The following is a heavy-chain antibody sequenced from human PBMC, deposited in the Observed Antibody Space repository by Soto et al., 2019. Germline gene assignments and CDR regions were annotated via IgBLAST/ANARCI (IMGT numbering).Heavy chain of an antibody. Sequence: QVLLVQSGAEVKKPGASVRVSCRASGYTFSSHYMHWVRQAPGQGLEWMGIINPNGGGTSYAEKFQGRVTVTRDTSTSTVYMDLTNVRSEDTAVYYCARDRGLGSDTSGYYVVGLEYWGQGTPVTVSS. D-gene: IGHD6-19*01. J-gene: IGHJ4*02. CDR2: INPNGGGT. CDR1: GYTFSSHY. CDR3: ARDRGLGSDTSGYYVVGLEY. V-gene: IGHV1-46*01.